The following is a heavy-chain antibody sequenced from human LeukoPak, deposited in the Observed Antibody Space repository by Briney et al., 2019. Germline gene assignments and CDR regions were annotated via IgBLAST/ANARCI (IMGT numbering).Heavy chain of an antibody. CDR2: INHSGST. V-gene: IGHV4-34*01. D-gene: IGHD3-10*01. J-gene: IGHJ4*02. Sequence: SETLSLTCAVYGGSFSGYYWSWIRQPPGKGLEWIGEINHSGSTNYNPSLKRRVTISVDTSTNQFSLKLSSVTAADTAVYYCARRVLTMVRGSDYFDYWGQGTLVTVSS. CDR1: GGSFSGYY. CDR3: ARRVLTMVRGSDYFDY.